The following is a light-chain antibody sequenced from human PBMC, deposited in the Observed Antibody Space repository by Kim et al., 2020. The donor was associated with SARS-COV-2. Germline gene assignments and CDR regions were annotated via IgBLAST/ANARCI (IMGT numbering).Light chain of an antibody. J-gene: IGLJ2*01. V-gene: IGLV1-40*01. CDR1: SSNIGAGYD. Sequence: QRVNIYCTGRSSNIGAGYDVHWYQQLPGTAPKLLIYGNSNRPSGVPDRVSGSKSGTSASLAITGLQAEDEADYDCQSYDSSLSDVVFGGGTQLTVL. CDR3: QSYDSSLSDVV. CDR2: GNS.